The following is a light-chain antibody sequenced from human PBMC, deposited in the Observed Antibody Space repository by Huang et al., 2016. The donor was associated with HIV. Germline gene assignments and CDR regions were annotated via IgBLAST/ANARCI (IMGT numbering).Light chain of an antibody. V-gene: IGKV3-15*01. J-gene: IGKJ2*01. Sequence: EIVMTQSPVTLSVSPGERAALSCRASQSVSSNLAWYQQKPGQAPRLLLYGAFNRATGIPARFNGSGSGTDFTLTISSLQSEDFAVYYCQQYNNWPRNTFGQGTKLEIK. CDR1: QSVSSN. CDR3: QQYNNWPRNT. CDR2: GAF.